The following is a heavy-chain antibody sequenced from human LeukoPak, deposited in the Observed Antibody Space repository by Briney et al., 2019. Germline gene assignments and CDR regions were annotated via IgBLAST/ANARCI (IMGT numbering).Heavy chain of an antibody. V-gene: IGHV1-18*01. D-gene: IGHD3-10*01. CDR1: GYTFTSYG. CDR3: ARLHYYGSGSYPNWFDP. J-gene: IGHJ5*02. CDR2: ISAYNGNT. Sequence: EASVKVSCKASGYTFTSYGISWVRQAPGQGLEWMGWISAYNGNTNYAQKLQGRVTMTTDTSTSTAYMELRSLRSDDTAVYYCARLHYYGSGSYPNWFDPWGQGTLVTVSS.